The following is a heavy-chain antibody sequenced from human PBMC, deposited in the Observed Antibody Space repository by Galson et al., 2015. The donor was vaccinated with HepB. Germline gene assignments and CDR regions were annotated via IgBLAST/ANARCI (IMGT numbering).Heavy chain of an antibody. CDR1: GGTFSSYT. J-gene: IGHJ2*01. CDR2: IIPILGIA. Sequence: SCKASGGTFSSYTISWVRQAPGQGLEWMGRIIPILGIANYAQKFQGRVTITADKSTSTAYMELSSLRSEDTAVYYCARGPLKRSRDWYFDLWGRGTLVTVSS. CDR3: ARGPLKRSRDWYFDL. V-gene: IGHV1-69*02.